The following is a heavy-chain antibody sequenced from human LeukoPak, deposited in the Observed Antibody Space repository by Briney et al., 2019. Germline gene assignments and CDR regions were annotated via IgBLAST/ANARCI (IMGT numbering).Heavy chain of an antibody. CDR2: IGGGVGTT. V-gene: IGHV3-23*01. CDR3: ARGYSRAAFDI. Sequence: GGSLRLSCAASGFTFSSNAMSWVGQAPGKGLEWVSGIGGGVGTTYYPDSVKGRFTISRDNSKNTVYLQMNSLGAEDTALYYCARGYSRAAFDIWGQGTMVTVSS. J-gene: IGHJ3*02. CDR1: GFTFSSNA. D-gene: IGHD2-15*01.